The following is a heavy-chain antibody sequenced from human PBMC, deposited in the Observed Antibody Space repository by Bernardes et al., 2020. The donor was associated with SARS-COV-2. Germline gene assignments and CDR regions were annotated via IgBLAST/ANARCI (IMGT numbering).Heavy chain of an antibody. CDR3: ARVYVAAAGKSIPFYFDY. CDR1: GYTFTSYA. CDR2: INTNTGNP. J-gene: IGHJ4*02. Sequence: ASVKVSCKASGYTFTSYAMNWVRQAPGQGLEWMGWINTNTGNPTYAQGFTGRFVFSLDTSVSTAYLQISSLKAEDTAVYYCARVYVAAAGKSIPFYFDYWGQGTLVTVSS. D-gene: IGHD6-13*01. V-gene: IGHV7-4-1*02.